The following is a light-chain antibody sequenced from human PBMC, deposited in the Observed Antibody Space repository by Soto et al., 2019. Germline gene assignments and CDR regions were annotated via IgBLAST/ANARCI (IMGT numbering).Light chain of an antibody. CDR3: AAWDDSLGAYV. Sequence: QSALTQPPSAAATPGQRITISCSGSNCNIGTHTVNWYQQLPGTAPRLLIYTNNQRPSRVPQRFSGSTTGTSASLAIGGLRSEDGADYYCAAWDDSLGAYVFGTGTKATVL. CDR2: TNN. CDR1: NCNIGTHT. V-gene: IGLV1-44*01. J-gene: IGLJ1*01.